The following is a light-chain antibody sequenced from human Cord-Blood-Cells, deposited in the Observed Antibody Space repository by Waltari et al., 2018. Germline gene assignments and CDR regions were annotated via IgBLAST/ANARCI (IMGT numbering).Light chain of an antibody. CDR1: SSDVGGYNY. J-gene: IGLJ1*01. CDR3: SSYTSSSTYV. Sequence: QSALTQPASVSGSPGQSITISCTGTSSDVGGYNYVSWYQQHPGKAPTLMIYEVSNLTSVVSNRFSGSKSGNTASLTISGLQAADEADYYCSSYTSSSTYVFGTVTKVTVL. CDR2: EVS. V-gene: IGLV2-14*01.